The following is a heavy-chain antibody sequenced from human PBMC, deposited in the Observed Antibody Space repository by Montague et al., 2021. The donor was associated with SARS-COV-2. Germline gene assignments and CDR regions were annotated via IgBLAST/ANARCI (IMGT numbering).Heavy chain of an antibody. D-gene: IGHD3-3*01. CDR3: ARGRAARSITIFGVVNPAIRYYYYMDV. CDR2: INDSGST. J-gene: IGHJ6*03. CDR1: GGSFSGYY. V-gene: IGHV4-34*01. Sequence: SQTRSLIYAVYGGSFSGYYWSWIRQPPGKGLEWIGEINDSGSTYHNPSLKSRVTISVDTSKNQFSLKLSSVTAADTAVYYCARGRAARSITIFGVVNPAIRYYYYMDVWGKGTTVTVSS.